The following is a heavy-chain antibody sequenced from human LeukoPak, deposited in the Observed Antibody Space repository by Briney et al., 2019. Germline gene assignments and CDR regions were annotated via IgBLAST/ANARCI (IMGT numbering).Heavy chain of an antibody. CDR1: GFTLSSYD. CDR2: IAPSGDA. D-gene: IGHD6-19*01. J-gene: IGHJ3*02. V-gene: IGHV3-13*01. CDR3: VREGGAVSGTGAFDI. Sequence: GGSLRLSCAASGFTLSSYDMHWVRQVTGEGLEWVSYIAPSGDAYYPDSVKGRFTISRENGKNSLSLQMNGLRAGDTAVYYCVREGGAVSGTGAFDIWGQGTLVTVSS.